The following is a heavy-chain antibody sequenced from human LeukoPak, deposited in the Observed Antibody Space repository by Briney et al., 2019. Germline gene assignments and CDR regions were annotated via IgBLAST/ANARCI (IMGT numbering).Heavy chain of an antibody. CDR3: AKDGPGYCSGGSCYAFDY. CDR1: GFTFSSYG. CDR2: ISYDGSNK. J-gene: IGHJ4*02. V-gene: IGHV3-30*18. Sequence: GGSLRLSCAASGFTFSSYGMHWVRQAPGKGLEWVAFISYDGSNKYYADSVKGRFTISRDNSKNTLYLQMNSLRAEDTAVYYCAKDGPGYCSGGSCYAFDYWGQGTLVTVSS. D-gene: IGHD2-15*01.